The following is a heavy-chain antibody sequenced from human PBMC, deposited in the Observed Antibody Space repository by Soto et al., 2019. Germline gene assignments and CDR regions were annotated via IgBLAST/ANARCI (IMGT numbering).Heavy chain of an antibody. CDR3: ARHFVAVVIKGWGY. D-gene: IGHD3-10*01. V-gene: IGHV4-39*01. CDR2: TYYNGNA. J-gene: IGHJ4*02. Sequence: SETLSLTCTVSGGSIDRSNYYWDWLRQPPGKGLEWIGTTYYNGNAYYNPSLKSRVSMSVDTSKNQFSLKLVSVTAADTAVYYCARHFVAVVIKGWGYWGQGTLVTVSS. CDR1: GGSIDRSNYY.